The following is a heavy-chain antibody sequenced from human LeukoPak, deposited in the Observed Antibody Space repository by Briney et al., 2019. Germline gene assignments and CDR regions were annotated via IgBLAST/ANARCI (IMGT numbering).Heavy chain of an antibody. CDR1: GGSISSTN. V-gene: IGHV3-23*01. D-gene: IGHD6-19*01. Sequence: ETLSLTCGVSGGSISSTNWYSWVRQAPGKGLEWVSALSGSGSSTYYADSVKGRFTISRDNSKNTLYLQMNSLSAEDTAVYYCAKDGGWNFDYWGQGTLVTFSS. CDR2: LSGSGSST. J-gene: IGHJ4*02. CDR3: AKDGGWNFDY.